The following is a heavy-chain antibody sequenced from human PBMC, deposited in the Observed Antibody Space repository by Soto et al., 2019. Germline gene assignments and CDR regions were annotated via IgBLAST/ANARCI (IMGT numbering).Heavy chain of an antibody. V-gene: IGHV3-30-3*01. CDR1: GVTCSSYA. CDR3: ARDYYDSSGYYYYFDY. CDR2: ISYDGSNK. Sequence: PGGSLRLSSAASGVTCSSYAMHWVRQAPGKGLEWVAVISYDGSNKYYADSVKGRFTISRDNSKNTLYLQMNSLRAEDTAVYYCARDYYDSSGYYYYFDYWGQGTLVTVSS. J-gene: IGHJ4*02. D-gene: IGHD3-22*01.